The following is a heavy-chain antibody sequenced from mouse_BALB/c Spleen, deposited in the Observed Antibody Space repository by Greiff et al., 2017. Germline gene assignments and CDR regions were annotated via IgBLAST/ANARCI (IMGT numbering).Heavy chain of an antibody. V-gene: IGHV2-9*02. D-gene: IGHD3-1*01. CDR3: ARDRGPSFMDY. Sequence: VKVVESGPGLVAPSQSLSITCTVSGFSLTSYGVHWVRQPPGKGLEWLGVIWAGGSTNYNSALMSRLSISKDNSKSQVFLKMNSLQTDDTAMYYCARDRGPSFMDYWGQGTSVTVSS. J-gene: IGHJ4*01. CDR1: GFSLTSYG. CDR2: IWAGGST.